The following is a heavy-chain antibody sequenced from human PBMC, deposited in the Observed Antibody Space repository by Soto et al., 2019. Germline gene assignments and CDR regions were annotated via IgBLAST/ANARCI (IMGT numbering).Heavy chain of an antibody. CDR2: IWYDGSNT. J-gene: IGHJ4*02. D-gene: IGHD5-12*01. CDR3: ARDFSMVIVAPGY. CDR1: GFTVCSYA. V-gene: IGHV3-33*08. Sequence: GGSPRLSCAACGFTVCSYAMHWVRQAPGKGLEWVGFIWYDGSNTFYAESVKGRFTISRDNSKNTVYLQINALRAEDTAVYYCARDFSMVIVAPGYWGQGTLVTVSS.